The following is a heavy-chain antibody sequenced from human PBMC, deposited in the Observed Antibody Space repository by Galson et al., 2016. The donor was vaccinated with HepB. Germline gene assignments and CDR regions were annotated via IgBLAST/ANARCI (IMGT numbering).Heavy chain of an antibody. CDR2: TYYRSKWYT. D-gene: IGHD5-24*01. Sequence: CAISGDSVSSNSAAWNWIRQSPSRGLEWLGRTYYRSKWYTDYAVSVKSRITVNPDTSKNQFSLQLNSVTAADTAFYYCARREDGYSSAYHFDYWGRGTLVTVSS. CDR3: ARREDGYSSAYHFDY. CDR1: GDSVSSNSAA. V-gene: IGHV6-1*01. J-gene: IGHJ4*02.